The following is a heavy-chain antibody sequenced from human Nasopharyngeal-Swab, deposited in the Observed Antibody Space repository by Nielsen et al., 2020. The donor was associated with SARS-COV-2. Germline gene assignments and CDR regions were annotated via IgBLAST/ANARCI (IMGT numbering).Heavy chain of an antibody. J-gene: IGHJ3*02. V-gene: IGHV1-69*02. CDR2: IIPTLGIA. D-gene: IGHD3-10*01. CDR3: ASSITMVRGVITVSGAFDI. Sequence: WVRQAPGQGLEWMGRIIPTLGIANYAQKFQGRVTITADKSTSTAYMELSSLRSEDTAVYYCASSITMVRGVITVSGAFDIWGQGTMVTVSS.